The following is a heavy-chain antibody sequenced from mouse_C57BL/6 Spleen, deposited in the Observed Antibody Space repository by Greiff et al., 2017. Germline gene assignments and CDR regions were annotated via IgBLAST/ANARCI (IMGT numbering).Heavy chain of an antibody. CDR1: GYTFTDYE. CDR3: TRRGYGYDPYYYAMDY. V-gene: IGHV1-15*01. J-gene: IGHJ4*01. D-gene: IGHD2-2*01. Sequence: VQLQQSGAELVRPGASVTLSCKASGYTFTDYEMHRVKQTPVHGLEWIGAIDPETGGTAYNQKFKGKAILTADKSSSTAYMELRSLTSEDSAVYYCTRRGYGYDPYYYAMDYWGQGTSVTVSS. CDR2: IDPETGGT.